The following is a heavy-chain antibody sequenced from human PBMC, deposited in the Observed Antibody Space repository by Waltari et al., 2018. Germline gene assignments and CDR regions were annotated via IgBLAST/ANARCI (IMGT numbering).Heavy chain of an antibody. V-gene: IGHV4-4*07. Sequence: QVQLQESGPGLVKPSETLSLTCTVSGGSISGYYWNWIRQPAGKGLGWIGHIYASGSTNSNPSLKSRVTMSIDTTKNQFSLKLSSVTAADTAVYYCARGAHSSPQHWGQGTLVTVSS. CDR1: GGSISGYY. D-gene: IGHD6-13*01. CDR2: IYASGST. J-gene: IGHJ1*01. CDR3: ARGAHSSPQH.